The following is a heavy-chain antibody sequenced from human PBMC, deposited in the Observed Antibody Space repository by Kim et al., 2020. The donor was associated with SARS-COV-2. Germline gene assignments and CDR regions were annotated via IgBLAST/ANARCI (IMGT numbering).Heavy chain of an antibody. CDR3: AKDRGRRIAAAGGFDP. Sequence: VKGRFTIHRDNSKNPLYLQMNSLRAEDTAVYYCAKDRGRRIAAAGGFDPWGQGTLVTVSS. D-gene: IGHD6-13*01. J-gene: IGHJ5*02. V-gene: IGHV3-23*01.